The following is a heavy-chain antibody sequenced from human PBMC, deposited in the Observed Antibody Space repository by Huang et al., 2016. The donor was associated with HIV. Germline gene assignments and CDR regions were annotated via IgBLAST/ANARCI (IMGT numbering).Heavy chain of an antibody. CDR2: INPNSGGT. J-gene: IGHJ4*02. Sequence: QVQLVQSGAEVKKPGASVKVSCKASGYTFTGYYMHWVRQAPGQGLEGMGWINPNSGGTKYAQKVQGRVTMTRDTAISTAYMELSRLRSDDTAVYYCARDDHYDSSGYLGYWGQGTLVTVSS. CDR1: GYTFTGYY. D-gene: IGHD3-22*01. V-gene: IGHV1-2*02. CDR3: ARDDHYDSSGYLGY.